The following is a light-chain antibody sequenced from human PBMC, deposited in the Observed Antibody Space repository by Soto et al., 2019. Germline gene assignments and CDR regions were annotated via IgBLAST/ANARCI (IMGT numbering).Light chain of an antibody. J-gene: IGLJ1*01. CDR3: YSSAGSSLDV. CDR2: EGT. CDR1: SSDVGSYNL. Sequence: QSALTQPASVSGSPGQSIAISCTGTSSDVGSYNLVSWYQQHPGKAPKLMIYEGTKRPSGVSNRFSGSKSGNTASLTISGLQAEDEADYYCYSSAGSSLDVFGSGTKLTVL. V-gene: IGLV2-23*01.